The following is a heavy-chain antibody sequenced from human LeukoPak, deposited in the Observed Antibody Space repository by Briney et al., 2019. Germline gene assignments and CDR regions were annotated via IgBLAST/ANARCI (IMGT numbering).Heavy chain of an antibody. V-gene: IGHV3-21*01. CDR2: ISSSSSYI. D-gene: IGHD3-22*01. Sequence: GGSLRLSCAASGFTFSSYSMNWVRQAPGKGLEWVSSISSSSSYIYYADSVKGRFTISRDNAKNSLYLQMNSLRAEDTAVYYCARGRLPIERYYYDSSGYTMVYYFDYWGQGTLVTVSS. J-gene: IGHJ4*02. CDR1: GFTFSSYS. CDR3: ARGRLPIERYYYDSSGYTMVYYFDY.